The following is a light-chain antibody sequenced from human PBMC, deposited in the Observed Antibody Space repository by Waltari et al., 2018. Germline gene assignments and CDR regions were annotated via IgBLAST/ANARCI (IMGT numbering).Light chain of an antibody. V-gene: IGLV6-57*04. Sequence: NFMLTQPHSMSESPGKTVIISCTRSSYSIASFYVQWFQQRPGSAPTTVIFEDNQRPSGVPDRFSGSIDSSSNSATLTLSGLKPEDEADYYCQSYDGSSVVFGGGTKLTVL. CDR2: EDN. CDR1: SYSIASFY. J-gene: IGLJ2*01. CDR3: QSYDGSSVV.